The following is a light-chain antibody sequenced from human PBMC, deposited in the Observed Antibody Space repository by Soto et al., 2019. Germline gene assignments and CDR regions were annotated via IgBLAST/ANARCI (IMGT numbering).Light chain of an antibody. CDR3: AAWDDSLNGVV. J-gene: IGLJ2*01. CDR1: SSNIGNNA. CDR2: YDD. V-gene: IGLV1-36*01. Sequence: QSVLTQPPSVSEAPRQRVTISCSGTSSNIGNNAGNWYQQLPGKAPKLLIYYDDLLPSGVSDRFSGSKSGTSASLDISGLQSEDEADYYCAAWDDSLNGVVFGGGTKLTVL.